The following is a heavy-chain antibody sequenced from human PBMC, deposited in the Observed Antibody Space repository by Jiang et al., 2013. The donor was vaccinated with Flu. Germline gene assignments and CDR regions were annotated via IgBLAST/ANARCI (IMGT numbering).Heavy chain of an antibody. CDR3: ATTLQYSSGWYVAFDI. CDR1: GDSVSSNSAA. Sequence: SQTLSLTCAISGDSVSSNSAAWNWIRQSPSRGLEWLGRTYYRSEWYNDYAVSVKSRITINPDTSKNQFSLQLNSVTPEDTAVYYCATTLQYSSGWYVAFDIWGQGTLVTVS. D-gene: IGHD6-19*01. J-gene: IGHJ3*02. V-gene: IGHV6-1*01. CDR2: TYYRSEWYN.